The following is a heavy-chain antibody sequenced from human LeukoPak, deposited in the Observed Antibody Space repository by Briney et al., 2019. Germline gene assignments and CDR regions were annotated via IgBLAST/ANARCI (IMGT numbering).Heavy chain of an antibody. Sequence: ASVKVSCKVSGYTFTDYHMHWVQQAPGEGLEWMGLVDPEDGETIYAEKFQGRVTITADTSTDTAYMELSSLRSDDTAVYYCARVNYYDSSGYHNWFDPWGQGTLVTVSS. CDR1: GYTFTDYH. CDR3: ARVNYYDSSGYHNWFDP. CDR2: VDPEDGET. J-gene: IGHJ5*02. D-gene: IGHD3-22*01. V-gene: IGHV1-69-2*01.